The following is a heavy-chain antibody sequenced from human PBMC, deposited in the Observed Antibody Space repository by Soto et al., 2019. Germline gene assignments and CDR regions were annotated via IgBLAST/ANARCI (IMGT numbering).Heavy chain of an antibody. J-gene: IGHJ5*02. CDR3: ARVVPGAEAWFGP. CDR1: GNTYSHYG. V-gene: IGHV1-69*01. CDR2: IIPVSGVA. D-gene: IGHD2-2*01. Sequence: QVQLVQSGAEVRKPGSSVKVSCRASGNTYSHYGVRWVRQAPGQGLEWMGGIIPVSGVANYAQRFQGRLTFTADDSTTTAFMELSSLRSEDTAVYYCARVVPGAEAWFGPWGQGTLVTVSS.